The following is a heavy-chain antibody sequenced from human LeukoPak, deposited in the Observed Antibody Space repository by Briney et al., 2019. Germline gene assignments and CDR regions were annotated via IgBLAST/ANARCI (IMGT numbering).Heavy chain of an antibody. J-gene: IGHJ6*02. V-gene: IGHV3-53*05. D-gene: IGHD2-2*01. CDR2: IYSGGST. CDR1: GFTVSSNY. CDR3: ARDWCSSTSCLRAYYYGMDV. Sequence: GGSLRLSCAAFGFTVSSNYMSWVRQAPGKGLEWVSVIYSGGSTYYADSVKGRFTISRDNSKNTLYLQMNSLRAEDTAVYYCARDWCSSTSCLRAYYYGMDVWGQGTTVTVSS.